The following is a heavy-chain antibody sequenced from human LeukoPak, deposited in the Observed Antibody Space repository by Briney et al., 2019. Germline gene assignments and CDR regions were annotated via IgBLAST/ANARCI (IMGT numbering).Heavy chain of an antibody. CDR2: IYTSGST. CDR3: ARDNGELDY. Sequence: SQTLSLTCTVSGGSISSGSYYWSWIRQPAGKGLEWIGRIYTSGSTNYNPSLKSRVTISVDTSKNQFSLKLSSVTAADTAAYYCARDNGELDYWGQGTLVTVSS. V-gene: IGHV4-61*02. D-gene: IGHD3-10*01. J-gene: IGHJ4*02. CDR1: GGSISSGSYY.